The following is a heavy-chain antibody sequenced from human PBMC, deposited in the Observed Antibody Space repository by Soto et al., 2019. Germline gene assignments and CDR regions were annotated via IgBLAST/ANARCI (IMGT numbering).Heavy chain of an antibody. CDR2: VNPNTGVT. CDR1: GYTFTAFY. CDR3: TTLRLDP. V-gene: IGHV1-2*02. J-gene: IGHJ5*02. D-gene: IGHD3-9*01. Sequence: QVQLVQSGSEVKKPGASVKVSCQASGYTFTAFYMNWVRQAPGQGLEWMGWVNPNTGVTKYAQKFQGRVTITRDTSINTAYMELSGLTSDDTAVYYCTTLRLDPWGQGTLVTVSS.